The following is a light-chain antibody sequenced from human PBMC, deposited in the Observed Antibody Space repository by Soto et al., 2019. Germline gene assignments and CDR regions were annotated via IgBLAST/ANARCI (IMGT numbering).Light chain of an antibody. V-gene: IGLV4-69*01. Sequence: QAVVTQSPSASASLGASVTLTCTLSSGHSSYAIAWHQQQPEKGPRYLMKLNSDGSHSKGDGIPDRFSGSSSGAERYLTISSLQSEDEADYYCQTWGTGIQVFGTGTKVTVL. CDR3: QTWGTGIQV. CDR1: SGHSSYA. CDR2: LNSDGSH. J-gene: IGLJ1*01.